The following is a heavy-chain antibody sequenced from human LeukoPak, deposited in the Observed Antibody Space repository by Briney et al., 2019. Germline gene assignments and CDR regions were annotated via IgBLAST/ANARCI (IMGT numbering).Heavy chain of an antibody. CDR2: TYYRSKWYN. CDR3: ARALAVAGTWYYYYYMDV. CDR1: GDSVSSNSAA. V-gene: IGHV6-1*01. Sequence: SQTLSLTCAISGDSVSSNSAAWNWIRQSPSRGLEWLGRTYYRSKWYNDYAVSVKSRITINPDTSKNQFSLRLNSVTPEDTAVYYCARALAVAGTWYYYYYMDVWGKGTTVTVSS. D-gene: IGHD6-19*01. J-gene: IGHJ6*03.